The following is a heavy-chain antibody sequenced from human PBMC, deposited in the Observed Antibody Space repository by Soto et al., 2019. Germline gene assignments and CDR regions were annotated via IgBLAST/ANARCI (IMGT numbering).Heavy chain of an antibody. Sequence: ASVKVSCKASGYNFIGYYIHWVRQAPGQGLEWMGWIKPNGGDTTYAQNFQGRVTMTRDTSINTAYLELNRLKSDDTAVYYCARSDCRRTSCYSDFFDPWGQRNLVTGSS. J-gene: IGHJ5*02. CDR3: ARSDCRRTSCYSDFFDP. CDR1: GYNFIGYY. V-gene: IGHV1-2*02. CDR2: IKPNGGDT. D-gene: IGHD2-2*02.